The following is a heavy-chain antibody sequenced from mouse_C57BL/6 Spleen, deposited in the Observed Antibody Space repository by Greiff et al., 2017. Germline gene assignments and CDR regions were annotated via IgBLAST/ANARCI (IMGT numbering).Heavy chain of an antibody. J-gene: IGHJ4*01. CDR3: ARQGDY. Sequence: QVQLQPPWAELVMPGSSVKLSCKASGYTFTSYWMHWVKQRPGQVLEWIGEIDPSDSYTNYNQKFKGKSTLTVDKSSSTAYMQLSSLTSEDSAVYYCARQGDYWGQGTSVTVSS. CDR2: IDPSDSYT. CDR1: GYTFTSYW. V-gene: IGHV1-69*01.